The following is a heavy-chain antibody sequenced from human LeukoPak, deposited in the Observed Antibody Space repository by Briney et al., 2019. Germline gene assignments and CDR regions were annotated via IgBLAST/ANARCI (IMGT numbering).Heavy chain of an antibody. V-gene: IGHV3-48*03. CDR1: GFTFSSYE. CDR2: ISSSGSTI. D-gene: IGHD3-3*01. CDR3: ARDKYDDFWRVGYYYYGMEV. Sequence: GGSLRLSCAASGFTFSSYEMNWVRQAPGKGLEWVSYISSSGSTIYYTDSVKGRFTISRAKATHSLYLQVNSVRAEDTAVYYCARDKYDDFWRVGYYYYGMEVWGQRATVTVSS. J-gene: IGHJ6*02.